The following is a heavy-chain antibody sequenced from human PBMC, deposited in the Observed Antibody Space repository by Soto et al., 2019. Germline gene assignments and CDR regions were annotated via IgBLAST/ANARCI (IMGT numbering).Heavy chain of an antibody. CDR1: GYTFTSYA. CDR2: INAGNGNT. Sequence: GASVKVSCNASGYTFTSYAMHWVRQAPGQRLEWMGWINAGNGNTKYSQKFQGRVTITRDTSASTAYMELSSLRSEDTAVYYCARDRRDDFWSGYYETHYGMDVWGQGTTVTVSS. CDR3: ARDRRDDFWSGYYETHYGMDV. V-gene: IGHV1-3*01. J-gene: IGHJ6*02. D-gene: IGHD3-3*01.